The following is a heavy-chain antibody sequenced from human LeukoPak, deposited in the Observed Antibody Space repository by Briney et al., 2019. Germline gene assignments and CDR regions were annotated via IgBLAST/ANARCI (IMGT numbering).Heavy chain of an antibody. CDR2: IIPNSGGT. Sequence: GASVKVYCKASGYTFTGYYIHWVRQAPGHGLDWMGWIIPNSGGTNYAQKFQGRVTMTRDTSISTAYMELSWLRSDDTAVYYCARDDTPRGGSGYYFGYWGQGTLVTVSS. CDR3: ARDDTPRGGSGYYFGY. J-gene: IGHJ4*02. CDR1: GYTFTGYY. D-gene: IGHD2-15*01. V-gene: IGHV1-2*02.